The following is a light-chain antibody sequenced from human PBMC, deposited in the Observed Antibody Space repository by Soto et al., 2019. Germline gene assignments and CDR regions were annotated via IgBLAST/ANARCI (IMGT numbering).Light chain of an antibody. CDR3: QQFRDSVWT. CDR1: QSVNSIY. J-gene: IGKJ1*01. Sequence: EIVLTQSPGTLSLSPGERATLSCRASQSVNSIYLAWYQQKPGQAPRLLIYGASNRATGIPDRFSGSGSGTDFTLTISRLEPEDFAVYYCQQFRDSVWTFGQGTKVEIK. V-gene: IGKV3-20*01. CDR2: GAS.